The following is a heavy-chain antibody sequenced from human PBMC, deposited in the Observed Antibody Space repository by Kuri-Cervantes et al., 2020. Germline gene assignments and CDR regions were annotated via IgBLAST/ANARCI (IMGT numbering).Heavy chain of an antibody. Sequence: GGSLRLSCAASGFTFSSYAMHWVRQAPGKGLEWVAVISYDGSNKYYADSVKGRFTISRDNSKNTLYLQMNSLGAEDTAVYYCARARGVIMDYWGQGTLVTVSS. V-gene: IGHV3-30-3*01. CDR2: ISYDGSNK. J-gene: IGHJ4*02. CDR3: ARARGVIMDY. D-gene: IGHD3-10*01. CDR1: GFTFSSYA.